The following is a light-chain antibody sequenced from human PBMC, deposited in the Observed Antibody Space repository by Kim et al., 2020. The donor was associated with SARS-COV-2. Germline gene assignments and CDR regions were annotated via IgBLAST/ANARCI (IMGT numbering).Light chain of an antibody. Sequence: VSPGQTASITASGDKLGDKYACWYQQKPGQSPVLVIYQDSKRPSGIPERFSGSNSGNTATLTISGTQAMDEADYYCQAWDSSTAVFGGGTQLTVL. CDR2: QDS. J-gene: IGLJ2*01. CDR3: QAWDSSTAV. V-gene: IGLV3-1*01. CDR1: KLGDKY.